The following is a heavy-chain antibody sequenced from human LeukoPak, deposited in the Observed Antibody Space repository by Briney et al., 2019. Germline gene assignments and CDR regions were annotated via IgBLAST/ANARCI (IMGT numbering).Heavy chain of an antibody. CDR1: GFTFSSYS. D-gene: IGHD1-1*01. Sequence: GGSLRLSCAASGFTFSSYSMNWVRQAPGKGLEWVSSISSSSSYIYYADSVKGRFTISRDNAKNSLYLQMNSLRAEDTAVYYCARDELERLGFDYWGQGTLVTVSS. CDR3: ARDELERLGFDY. J-gene: IGHJ4*02. V-gene: IGHV3-21*01. CDR2: ISSSSSYI.